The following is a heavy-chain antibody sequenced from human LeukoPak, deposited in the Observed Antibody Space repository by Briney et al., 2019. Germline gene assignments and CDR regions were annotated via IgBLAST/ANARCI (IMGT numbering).Heavy chain of an antibody. V-gene: IGHV3-23*01. Sequence: PGGSLRLSCAASGFTFSSYAMTWVRQAPGKGLEWASSFDASGGSTYYADSVKGRFTISRDNSKNTLYLQMNSLRAEDTAVYYCARDSPYLGGGPVNYYYGMDVWGQGTTVTVSS. D-gene: IGHD2-15*01. CDR2: FDASGGST. CDR1: GFTFSSYA. J-gene: IGHJ6*02. CDR3: ARDSPYLGGGPVNYYYGMDV.